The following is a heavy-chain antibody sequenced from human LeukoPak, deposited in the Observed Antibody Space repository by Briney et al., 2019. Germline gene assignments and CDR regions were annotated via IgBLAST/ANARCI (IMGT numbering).Heavy chain of an antibody. J-gene: IGHJ1*01. CDR1: GFTFSNYW. Sequence: GGSLRLSCEGSGFTFSNYWMGWVRQAPGKGLQWVANIKTDGSEKYYVDSVKGRFTIPRDNAKNSLYLQMNSLRAEDTAVYYCATYSSLNRREFQYWGQGTLLTVSS. CDR2: IKTDGSEK. D-gene: IGHD3-22*01. CDR3: ATYSSLNRREFQY. V-gene: IGHV3-7*01.